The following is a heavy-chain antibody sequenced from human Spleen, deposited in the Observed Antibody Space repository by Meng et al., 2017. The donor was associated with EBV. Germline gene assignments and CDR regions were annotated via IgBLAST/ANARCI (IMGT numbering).Heavy chain of an antibody. CDR2: ISGDNGNT. CDR1: GYTFTRYG. Sequence: VKCVQYGAEGGKPGATVKVSCKASGYTFTRYGISWVRQAPGQGLEWMGWISGDNGNTKYAQKIQGRVAMTTDTSTSTAYMELRSLRSDDTAVYYCARDSPGRGGDADYWGQGTLVTVSS. V-gene: IGHV1-18*01. D-gene: IGHD2-21*02. CDR3: ARDSPGRGGDADY. J-gene: IGHJ4*02.